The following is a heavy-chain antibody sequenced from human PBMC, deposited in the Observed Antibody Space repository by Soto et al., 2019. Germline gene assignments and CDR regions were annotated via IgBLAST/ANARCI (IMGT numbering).Heavy chain of an antibody. CDR1: GFTFSDSA. J-gene: IGHJ4*02. V-gene: IGHV3-73*01. CDR2: IRSKSSSDAT. D-gene: IGHD2-2*01. Sequence: EVQLVESGGGLVQPGGSLKLSCAASGFTFSDSAMHWVRQASGKGLEWVGGIRSKSSSDATAYAASGKGRFTISRDDSKHTAYLQMNSLKPEDTAVCYCASRAVLPAALDYWGQGTLVTVSS. CDR3: ASRAVLPAALDY.